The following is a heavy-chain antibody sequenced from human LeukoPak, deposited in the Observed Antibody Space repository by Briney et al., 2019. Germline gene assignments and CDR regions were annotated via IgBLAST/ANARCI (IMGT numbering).Heavy chain of an antibody. D-gene: IGHD6-25*01. CDR1: GYTFTSYA. Sequence: ASVKVSCKASGYTFTSYAMHWVRQAPGQRLEWMGWINAGNGNTKYSQKFQGRVTITRDTSASTAYMELSSLRSEDTAVYYCATVEPENSTGGFWGQGTLVTVSS. CDR3: ATVEPENSTGGF. V-gene: IGHV1-3*01. CDR2: INAGNGNT. J-gene: IGHJ4*02.